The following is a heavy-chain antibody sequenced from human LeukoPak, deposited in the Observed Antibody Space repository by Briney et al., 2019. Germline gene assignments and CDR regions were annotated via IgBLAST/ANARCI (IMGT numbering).Heavy chain of an antibody. Sequence: EASAKVSCKASGGTFSSYAISWVRQAPGQGLEWMGRIIPIFGIANYAQKFQGRVTITADKSTSTAYMELSSLRSEDTAVYYCARDSIMTNRYHFDYWGQGTLVTVSS. V-gene: IGHV1-69*04. J-gene: IGHJ4*02. D-gene: IGHD1-14*01. CDR1: GGTFSSYA. CDR2: IIPIFGIA. CDR3: ARDSIMTNRYHFDY.